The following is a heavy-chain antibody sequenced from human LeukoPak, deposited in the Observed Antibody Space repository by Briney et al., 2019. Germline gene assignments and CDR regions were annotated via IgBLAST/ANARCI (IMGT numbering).Heavy chain of an antibody. CDR2: INPTGGST. J-gene: IGHJ5*02. D-gene: IGHD3-10*01. CDR3: ARAQDYYGSGSYSDENWFDP. V-gene: IGHV1-46*01. Sequence: ASVKVSCKASGYTFPSYFMHWVRQAPGRGLEWMGIINPTGGSTTYAQKFQGRVTMTRDTSTSTVYMELSSLRSDDTAVYYCARAQDYYGSGSYSDENWFDPWGQGTLVTVSS. CDR1: GYTFPSYF.